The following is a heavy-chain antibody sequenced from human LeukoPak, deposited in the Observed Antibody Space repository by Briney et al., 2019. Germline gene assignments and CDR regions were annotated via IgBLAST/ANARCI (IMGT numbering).Heavy chain of an antibody. CDR2: IYYSGST. V-gene: IGHV4-34*01. CDR1: GGSFSGYY. D-gene: IGHD3-3*01. J-gene: IGHJ6*02. CDR3: ARGGHYDFWSVNGMDV. Sequence: PSETLSLTCAVYGGSFSGYYWGWIRQPPGKGLEWIGSIYYSGSTYYNPSLKSRVTISVDTSKNQFSLKLSSVTAADTAVYYCARGGHYDFWSVNGMDVWGQGTTVTVSS.